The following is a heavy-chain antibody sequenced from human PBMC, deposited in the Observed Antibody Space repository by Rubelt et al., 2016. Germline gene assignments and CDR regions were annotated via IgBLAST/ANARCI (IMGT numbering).Heavy chain of an antibody. J-gene: IGHJ3*02. CDR2: ISTHKGST. CDR1: GYTFTNYG. CDR3: ARDQQALYAIDI. Sequence: QVQLVQSGAEVKKPGDSMKVSCKASGYTFTNYGITWVRQAPGQGLEWMGWISTHKGSTKQGLKIQVRVTMSTDAYRSTDYMEMRSMRSDDTAVYFSARDQQALYAIDIWGQGTMVTVSS. V-gene: IGHV1-18*01.